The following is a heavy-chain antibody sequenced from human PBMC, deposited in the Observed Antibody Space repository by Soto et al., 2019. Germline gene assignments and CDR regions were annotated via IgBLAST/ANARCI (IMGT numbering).Heavy chain of an antibody. J-gene: IGHJ4*02. CDR1: GFSVTANY. CDR2: IYSGGST. V-gene: IGHV3-53*01. D-gene: IGHD5-12*01. CDR3: HGYGY. Sequence: EVQVVESGGGLIQPGGSLRLSCEVSGFSVTANYMSWVRQATEKGLEWVSVIYSGGSTYYVDSVKGRFIISRDISKNTLNLQRNSLRAEDTAVYYCHGYGYWGQGTLVTVSS.